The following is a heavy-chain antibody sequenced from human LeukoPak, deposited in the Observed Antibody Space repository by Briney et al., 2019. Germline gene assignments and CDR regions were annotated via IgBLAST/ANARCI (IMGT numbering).Heavy chain of an antibody. V-gene: IGHV3-53*01. Sequence: GGSVRLSCTASGFIVSSNYMSWVRQAPGKGLEWVSLINTGGSADYADSVKGRFTISRDNSKNTVYLQMNRLRVEDTAVYYCARDSSYYVMDVWGQGTTVTVSS. CDR1: GFIVSSNY. CDR2: INTGGSA. CDR3: ARDSSYYVMDV. J-gene: IGHJ6*02.